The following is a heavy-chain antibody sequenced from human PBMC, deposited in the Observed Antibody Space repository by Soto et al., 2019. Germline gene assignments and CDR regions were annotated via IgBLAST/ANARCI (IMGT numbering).Heavy chain of an antibody. CDR2: IWYDGVTK. V-gene: IGHV3-33*01. Sequence: QEQLVESGGGVVQPGTSMRLSCAASGLTFSNYGMHWVRQAPGKGLEWVAVIWYDGVTKFYADSVQGRFSISRDNSKNTSYLQMNSLRAEDTAVYFCATVDNYDGSACWGQGTLVTVSP. CDR3: ATVDNYDGSAC. D-gene: IGHD3-10*01. J-gene: IGHJ4*02. CDR1: GLTFSNYG.